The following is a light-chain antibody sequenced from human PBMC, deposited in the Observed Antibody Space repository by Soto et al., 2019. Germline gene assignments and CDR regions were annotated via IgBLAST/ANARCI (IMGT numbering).Light chain of an antibody. V-gene: IGKV3-11*01. CDR2: DAS. J-gene: IGKJ1*01. Sequence: IVLTQSPATLSLSPGERATLSCRASQSLINFVAWYQHKPGQPPRLLIYDASKRATGIPTRFSGSGSGTDFTLTISGLQSEDFAVYYCQQYNNWPQTFGQGTMVDIK. CDR3: QQYNNWPQT. CDR1: QSLINF.